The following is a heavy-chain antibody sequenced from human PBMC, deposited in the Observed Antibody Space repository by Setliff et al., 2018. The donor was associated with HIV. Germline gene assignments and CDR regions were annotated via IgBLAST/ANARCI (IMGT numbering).Heavy chain of an antibody. CDR2: ISGSGGST. CDR3: AIGLLTGEIDY. J-gene: IGHJ4*02. D-gene: IGHD3-9*01. CDR1: GFTFATYA. V-gene: IGHV3-23*01. Sequence: LRLSCAASGFTFATYAMSWVRQAPGKGLEWVSAISGSGGSTYYADSVKGRFTISRDSAKNSLYLQMNSLRAEDTAVYYCAIGLLTGEIDYWGQGTLVTVSS.